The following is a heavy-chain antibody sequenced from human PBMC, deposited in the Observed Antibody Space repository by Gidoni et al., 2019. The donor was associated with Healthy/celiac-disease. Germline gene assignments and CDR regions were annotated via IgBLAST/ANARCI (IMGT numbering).Heavy chain of an antibody. V-gene: IGHV3-74*01. D-gene: IGHD1-20*01. Sequence: EVQLVESGGGLVQPGGSLRLSCAASGFTFSSYWMHWVRQAPGKGLVWVSRINSDGMSTSYADSVKGRLTISRDNAKNTLYLQMNSLRAVDTSVYYCARDAGILTWYFDLWGRGTLVTVSS. J-gene: IGHJ2*01. CDR3: ARDAGILTWYFDL. CDR1: GFTFSSYW. CDR2: INSDGMST.